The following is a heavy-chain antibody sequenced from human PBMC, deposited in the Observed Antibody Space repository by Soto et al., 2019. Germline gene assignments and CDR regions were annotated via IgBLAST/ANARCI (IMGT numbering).Heavy chain of an antibody. CDR1: GGSISSYY. J-gene: IGHJ6*02. CDR2: IYYSGST. Sequence: SETLSLTCTVSGGSISSYYWSWIRQPPGKGLEWIGYIYYSGSTNYNPAPKSRVTISVDTSKNQFSLKLSSVAAADTAVYYCARGLKVSLYYYYGMDVWGQGTTVTVAS. D-gene: IGHD3-16*01. CDR3: ARGLKVSLYYYYGMDV. V-gene: IGHV4-59*01.